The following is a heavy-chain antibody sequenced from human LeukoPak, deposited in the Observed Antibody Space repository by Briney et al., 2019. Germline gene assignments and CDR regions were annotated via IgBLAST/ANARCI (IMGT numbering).Heavy chain of an antibody. CDR2: IKQDGSEK. CDR1: GFTFSSYW. J-gene: IGHJ4*02. V-gene: IGHV3-7*01. D-gene: IGHD1-26*01. Sequence: GGALRLSCAASGFTFSSYWMSWVRQAPGKGLEWVANIKQDGSEKYYVDSVKGRFTISRDNAKNSLYLQMNSLRAEDTAVYYCARDSVGGGELLRKDYWGQGTLVTVSS. CDR3: ARDSVGGGELLRKDY.